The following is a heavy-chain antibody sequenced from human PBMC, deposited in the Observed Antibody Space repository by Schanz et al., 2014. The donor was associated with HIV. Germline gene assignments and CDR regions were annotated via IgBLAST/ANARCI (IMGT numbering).Heavy chain of an antibody. CDR1: GGTFMTYA. D-gene: IGHD3-3*01. V-gene: IGHV1-69*06. J-gene: IGHJ6*02. CDR2: IIPVFGTT. Sequence: QVQLVQSGAEVTKPGSSVKVSCKASGGTFMTYAISWVRQAPGQGLEWMGGIIPVFGTTNYAQKFQGRVTITADKSTSTAYMELSSLRVEDTAVYYCARGECDFWSGYCPHFHYFDLDVWGPGTSVTVSS. CDR3: ARGECDFWSGYCPHFHYFDLDV.